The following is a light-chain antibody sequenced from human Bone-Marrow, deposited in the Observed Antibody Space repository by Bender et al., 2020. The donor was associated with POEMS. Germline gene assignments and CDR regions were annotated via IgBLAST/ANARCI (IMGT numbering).Light chain of an antibody. CDR2: EAT. J-gene: IGLJ3*02. CDR3: CSNARTGLWV. V-gene: IGLV2-23*01. Sequence: QSALTQPASVSGSPGQSITISCSGTSTDVGNYNLVSWYQQHPGKVPKLIIYEATKRPSGVSSRFSGSKSDNMASLTISGLQVEDEADYYCCSNARTGLWVFGGGTKLTVL. CDR1: STDVGNYNL.